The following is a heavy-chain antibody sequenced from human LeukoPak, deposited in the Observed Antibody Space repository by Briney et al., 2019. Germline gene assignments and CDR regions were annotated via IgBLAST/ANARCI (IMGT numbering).Heavy chain of an antibody. CDR3: ARVEDYYDSSGYYSRGHFDY. Sequence: ASVKVSCKASGYTFTSYGISWVRQAPGQGLEWMGWISAYNGNTNYAQKLQGRVTMTTDTSTSTAYMELRSLRSDDTAVYYCARVEDYYDSSGYYSRGHFDYWGQGTLVTVSS. CDR1: GYTFTSYG. D-gene: IGHD3-22*01. CDR2: ISAYNGNT. V-gene: IGHV1-18*01. J-gene: IGHJ4*02.